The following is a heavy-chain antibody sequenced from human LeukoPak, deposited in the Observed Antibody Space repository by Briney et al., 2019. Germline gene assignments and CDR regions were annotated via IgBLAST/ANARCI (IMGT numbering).Heavy chain of an antibody. Sequence: KASQTLSLTCTVSGGSISSGSYYWSWIRQPAGKGLEWIGRIYTSGSTNYNPSLKSRVTISVDTSKNQFSLKLSSVTAADTAVYYCARGRNYDILTGWILFDPWGQGTLVTVSS. J-gene: IGHJ5*02. CDR1: GGSISSGSYY. V-gene: IGHV4-61*02. CDR3: ARGRNYDILTGWILFDP. D-gene: IGHD3-9*01. CDR2: IYTSGST.